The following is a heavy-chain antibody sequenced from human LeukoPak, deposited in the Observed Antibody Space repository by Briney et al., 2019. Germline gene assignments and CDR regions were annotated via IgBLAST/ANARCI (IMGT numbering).Heavy chain of an antibody. J-gene: IGHJ4*02. CDR3: ARHGGALFDY. D-gene: IGHD3-16*01. V-gene: IGHV3-66*02. CDR2: IYSGGST. Sequence: GGSLRLSCAASGFTVSSNYMSWVRQAPGKGLEWVSVIYSGGSTYYAGSVKGRFSISRDNSKNTLYPQMNSLRAEDTAVYYCARHGGALFDYWGQGILVTVSS. CDR1: GFTVSSNY.